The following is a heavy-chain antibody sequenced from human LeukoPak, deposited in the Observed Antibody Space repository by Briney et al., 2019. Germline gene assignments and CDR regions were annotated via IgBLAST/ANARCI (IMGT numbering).Heavy chain of an antibody. CDR1: GGSFSGYY. D-gene: IGHD3-22*01. Sequence: KPSETLSLTCAVYGGSFSGYYWSWIRQPPGKGLEWIGEINHSGSTNYNPSLKSRVTISVDTSKNQFSLKLSSVTAADTAVYYCARVGAYYYDSSGYYYWGQGTLVTVSS. CDR2: INHSGST. V-gene: IGHV4-34*01. CDR3: ARVGAYYYDSSGYYY. J-gene: IGHJ4*02.